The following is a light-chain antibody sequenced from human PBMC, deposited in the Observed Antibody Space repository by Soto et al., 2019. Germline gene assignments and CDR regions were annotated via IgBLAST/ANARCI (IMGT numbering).Light chain of an antibody. Sequence: EIVLTQSPATLSLSPGERATLSCRTSQSVSNYLAWYQQRPGQAPRLLIYDASSRATGIPARFSGTGSGTDFTLTISRLEPEDFAVYFCQHYGDSSWSFGQGTRVEIK. J-gene: IGKJ1*01. CDR2: DAS. CDR1: QSVSNY. V-gene: IGKV3-11*01. CDR3: QHYGDSSWS.